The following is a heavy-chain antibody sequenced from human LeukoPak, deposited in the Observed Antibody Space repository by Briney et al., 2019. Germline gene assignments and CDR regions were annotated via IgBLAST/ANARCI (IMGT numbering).Heavy chain of an antibody. V-gene: IGHV3-48*02. CDR1: GFTFSTYS. CDR2: ISSSSSTI. CDR3: ARGDPTVTTKQNFDY. Sequence: GGSLRLSCAVSGFTFSTYSMNWVRQAPGKGLEWVSYISSSSSTIYYADSVKGRFTISRDNAKNSLYLQMNSLRDEDTAVYYCARGDPTVTTKQNFDYWGQGTLVTVSS. J-gene: IGHJ4*02. D-gene: IGHD4-17*01.